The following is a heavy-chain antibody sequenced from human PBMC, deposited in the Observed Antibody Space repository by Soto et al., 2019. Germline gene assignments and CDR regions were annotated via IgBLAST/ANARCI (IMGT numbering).Heavy chain of an antibody. V-gene: IGHV1-46*01. CDR3: ARVVEGRYDYDTIDY. Sequence: QVQVVQSGAEVKKPGASVKVSCKASGYTFTNYYIHWVRQAPGQGLEWVGLINPKTGNTNDAPKFKGRVTMTSDPSTSTAYMELSSLTSEDTAVFYCARVVEGRYDYDTIDYWGQGTLVTVSS. CDR2: INPKTGNT. CDR1: GYTFTNYY. D-gene: IGHD3-22*01. J-gene: IGHJ4*02.